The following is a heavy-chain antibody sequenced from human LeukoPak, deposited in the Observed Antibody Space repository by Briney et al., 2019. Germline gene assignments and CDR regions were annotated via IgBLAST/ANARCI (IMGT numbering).Heavy chain of an antibody. CDR2: IRSKAKRYPT. CDR1: GFTFSGSA. D-gene: IGHD3-22*01. V-gene: IGHV3-73*01. Sequence: VGSLRLSCAASGFTFSGSAMLWVRQASGKGLEWVGRIRSKAKRYPTAYAASVKGRFTISSGESKNKAYLQMNSLKTEDTAVYYCTRLEGGYYDSSGYYSYWGQGTLVTVSS. J-gene: IGHJ4*02. CDR3: TRLEGGYYDSSGYYSY.